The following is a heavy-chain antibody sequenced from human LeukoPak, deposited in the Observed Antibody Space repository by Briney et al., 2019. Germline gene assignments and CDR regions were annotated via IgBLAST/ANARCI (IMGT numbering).Heavy chain of an antibody. CDR1: GYSISSGYY. J-gene: IGHJ6*03. CDR2: IYHSGST. D-gene: IGHD3-10*01. Sequence: SETLSLTCTVSGYSISSGYYWGWIRPPPGKGLEWIGSIYHSGSTYYNPSLKSRVTISVDTSKNQFSLKLSSVTAADTAVFYCARSMVRGLYCMDVWGKGTTVTISS. V-gene: IGHV4-38-2*02. CDR3: ARSMVRGLYCMDV.